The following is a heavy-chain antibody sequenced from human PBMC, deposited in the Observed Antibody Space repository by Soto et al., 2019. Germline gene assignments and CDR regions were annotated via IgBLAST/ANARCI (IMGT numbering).Heavy chain of an antibody. D-gene: IGHD2-15*01. CDR3: ARVTGERSGGSRTYYYYYMDV. CDR2: ISSNGGST. J-gene: IGHJ6*03. V-gene: IGHV3-64*01. CDR1: GFTFSSYA. Sequence: EVQLVESGGGLVQPGGSLRLSCAASGFTFSSYAMHWVRQAPGKGLEYVSAISSNGGSTYYANSVKGRFTISRDNSKNTLYLQMGSRRAEDMAVYYCARVTGERSGGSRTYYYYYMDVWGKGTTVTVSS.